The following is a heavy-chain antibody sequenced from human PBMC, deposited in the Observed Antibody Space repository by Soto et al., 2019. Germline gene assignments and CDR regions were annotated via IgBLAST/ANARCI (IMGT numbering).Heavy chain of an antibody. CDR2: IWYDGSNK. J-gene: IGHJ1*01. CDR1: GFTFSSYG. Sequence: GGSLRLSCAASGFTFSSYGMHWVRQAPGKGLEWVAAIWYDGSNKYYADSVKGRFTISRDSSKNTLYLQMNSLRAEDTAVYYCARGGQLLTYFQHWGQGTLVTVSS. V-gene: IGHV3-33*01. D-gene: IGHD2-2*01. CDR3: ARGGQLLTYFQH.